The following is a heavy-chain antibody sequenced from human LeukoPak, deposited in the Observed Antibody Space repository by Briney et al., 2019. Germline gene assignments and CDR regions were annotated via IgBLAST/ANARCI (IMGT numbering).Heavy chain of an antibody. CDR1: GGSISSSSYY. D-gene: IGHD3-3*01. V-gene: IGHV4-39*01. CDR3: AGSLEYYDFWSGSYQYYFDY. Sequence: SETLSLTCTVSGGSISSSSYYWGWIRQPPGKGLEWIGSIYYSGSTYYNPSLKSRVTISVDTSKNQFSLKLSSVTAADTAVYCCAGSLEYYDFWSGSYQYYFDYWGQGTLVTVSS. CDR2: IYYSGST. J-gene: IGHJ4*02.